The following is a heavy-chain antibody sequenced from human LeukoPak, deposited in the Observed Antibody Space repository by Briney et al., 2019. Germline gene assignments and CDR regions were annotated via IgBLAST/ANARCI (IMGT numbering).Heavy chain of an antibody. V-gene: IGHV4-4*09. CDR1: GRSISSYY. J-gene: IGHJ6*03. Sequence: SESLSLTCTVPGRSISSYYCNWLRQPPGNGLEWNGYIHTSGSTNYNPSLKGRVTISADTSNSQFSLRLSSVTVADTAVYYCARLDLGGYYSFFYYHMDVWGRGTTVIVSS. CDR3: ARLDLGGYYSFFYYHMDV. CDR2: IHTSGST. D-gene: IGHD3-22*01.